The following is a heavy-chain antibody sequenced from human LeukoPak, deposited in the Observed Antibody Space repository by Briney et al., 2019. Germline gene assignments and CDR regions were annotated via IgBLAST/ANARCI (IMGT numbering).Heavy chain of an antibody. CDR2: ISSSSDSI. D-gene: IGHD5-12*01. J-gene: IGHJ4*02. V-gene: IGHV3-48*02. CDR1: GFTFSSYG. Sequence: GGSPRLSCAASGFTFSSYGMNWLRQAPGKRVEWVSYISSSSDSIYYADSVKGRFTISRDNAENSLYLQMNSLRDEDTAVYYCARAMRSGYDYWGQGTLVTVSS. CDR3: ARAMRSGYDY.